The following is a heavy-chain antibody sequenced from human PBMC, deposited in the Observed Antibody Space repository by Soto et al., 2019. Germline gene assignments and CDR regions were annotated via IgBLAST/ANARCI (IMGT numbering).Heavy chain of an antibody. Sequence: GGSLRLSCAASGFTFSSYDMHWVRQATGKGLEWVSAIGTGGDTYYPGSVKGRFTISRDNAKNSLYLQMNSLRAEDTAVYYCARDYPEFSGYDLETYSSGSYWGQGTLVTVSS. CDR2: IGTGGDT. D-gene: IGHD6-19*01. CDR3: ARDYPEFSGYDLETYSSGSY. V-gene: IGHV3-13*01. J-gene: IGHJ4*02. CDR1: GFTFSSYD.